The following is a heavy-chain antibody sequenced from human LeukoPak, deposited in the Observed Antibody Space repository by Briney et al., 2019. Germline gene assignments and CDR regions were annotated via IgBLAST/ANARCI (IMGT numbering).Heavy chain of an antibody. CDR3: ASISGAPWGDY. V-gene: IGHV3-30-3*01. CDR1: GFTFSTYA. J-gene: IGHJ4*02. CDR2: ISYDGNNI. D-gene: IGHD3-16*01. Sequence: PGRSLRLSCAASGFTFSTYALHCVRQAPGKGLEWVAVISYDGNNIYYVDSVKGRFTISRDNSKNTLYLQTNSLRAEDTAVYFCASISGAPWGDYWGQGTLVTVSS.